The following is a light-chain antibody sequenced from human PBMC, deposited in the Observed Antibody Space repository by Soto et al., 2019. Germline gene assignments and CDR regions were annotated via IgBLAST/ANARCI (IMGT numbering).Light chain of an antibody. J-gene: IGKJ4*01. CDR1: QSVSDN. CDR3: QQYNNWRLT. V-gene: IGKV3D-15*01. CDR2: GAS. Sequence: EIVMTQSPATLSVSPGERATLSCRASQSVSDNLAWYQQKPGQAPRRLIYGASTRATGIPARFSGSGSGTEFTLTISSLQSEDFAVYYCQQYNNWRLTFGGGTKVDIX.